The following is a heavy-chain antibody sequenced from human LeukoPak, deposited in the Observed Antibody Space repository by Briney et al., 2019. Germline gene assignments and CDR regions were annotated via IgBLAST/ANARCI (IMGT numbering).Heavy chain of an antibody. CDR3: ARNTYYYDNSAGTFDF. D-gene: IGHD3-22*01. Sequence: ASVKVSCKASGYTFTDYSMHWVRQAPGQGLEWMGWINPNSGGTNYQGRVTMTRDTPISTAYMELSGLRSDDTAVFYCARNTYYYDNSAGTFDFWGQGTLVTVSS. J-gene: IGHJ4*02. CDR2: INPNSGGT. V-gene: IGHV1-2*02. CDR1: GYTFTDYS.